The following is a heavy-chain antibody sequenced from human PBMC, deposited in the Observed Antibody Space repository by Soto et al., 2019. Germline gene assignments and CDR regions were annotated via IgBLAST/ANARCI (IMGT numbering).Heavy chain of an antibody. V-gene: IGHV3-30-3*01. CDR2: ISYDGSNK. J-gene: IGHJ5*02. D-gene: IGHD6-6*01. CDR1: GFTFSSYA. CDR3: ASDLLTYSSSSYGA. Sequence: QVQLVESGGGVVQPGRSLRLSCAASGFTFSSYAMHWVRQAPGKGLEWVAVISYDGSNKYYADSVKGRFTISRDNSKNTLYLQMNSLRAEDTAVYYCASDLLTYSSSSYGAWGQGTLVTVSS.